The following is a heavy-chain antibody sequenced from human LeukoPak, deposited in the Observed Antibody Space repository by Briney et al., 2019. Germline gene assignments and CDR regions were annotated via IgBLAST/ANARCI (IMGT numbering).Heavy chain of an antibody. CDR1: GFTFSSYA. D-gene: IGHD6-13*01. J-gene: IGHJ6*02. CDR3: AKDRGPGYSSSFYYYYYGMDV. V-gene: IGHV3-23*01. Sequence: GGSLRLSCAASGFTFSSYAMSWVRQAPGKGLEWIYPISGRGGSTYYANSVKGRFTISRDNSKNTLYLQMNSLRAEDTAVYYCAKDRGPGYSSSFYYYYYGMDVWGQGTTVTVSS. CDR2: ISGRGGST.